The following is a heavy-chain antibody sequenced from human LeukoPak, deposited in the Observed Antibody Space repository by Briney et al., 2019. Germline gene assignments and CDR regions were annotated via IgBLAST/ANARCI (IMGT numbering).Heavy chain of an antibody. Sequence: SETLSLTCAVYGGSFSGYYWSWIRQPPGKGLEWIGEINHSGSTNYNPSLKSRVTISVDTSKNQFSLKLSSVTAADTAVYYCARWMVLGVIVYFDYWGQGTLVTVSS. J-gene: IGHJ4*02. D-gene: IGHD3-10*01. CDR2: INHSGST. CDR3: ARWMVLGVIVYFDY. CDR1: GGSFSGYY. V-gene: IGHV4-34*01.